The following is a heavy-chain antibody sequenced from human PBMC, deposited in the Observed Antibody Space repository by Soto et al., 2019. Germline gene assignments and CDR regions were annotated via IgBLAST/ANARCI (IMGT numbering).Heavy chain of an antibody. J-gene: IGHJ5*02. CDR1: GGTFSSYA. CDR3: ARGSALYDSSGYDWFDP. Sequence: QVQLVQSGAEVKKPGSSVKVSCKASGGTFSSYAISWVRQAPGQGLEWMGGIIPIFGTANYAQKFQGRVTITADESTSTAYMELSSLRSEDTAVYYCARGSALYDSSGYDWFDPWGQGILVTVSS. CDR2: IIPIFGTA. D-gene: IGHD3-22*01. V-gene: IGHV1-69*12.